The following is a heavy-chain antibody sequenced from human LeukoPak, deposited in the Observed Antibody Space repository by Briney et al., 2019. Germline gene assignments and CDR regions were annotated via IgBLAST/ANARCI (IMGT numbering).Heavy chain of an antibody. CDR2: IIPILNIT. CDR3: AKDGVVVVATSVYYYYYGMDV. CDR1: GGTFSSCT. Sequence: ASVKVSCKASGGTFSSCTISWVRQAPGQGLEWMGRIIPILNITDYAQNFQGRVTLTADKSTSTAYMELSTLRSEDTAVYYCAKDGVVVVATSVYYYYYGMDVWGQGTTVTVSS. V-gene: IGHV1-69*02. J-gene: IGHJ6*02. D-gene: IGHD2-2*01.